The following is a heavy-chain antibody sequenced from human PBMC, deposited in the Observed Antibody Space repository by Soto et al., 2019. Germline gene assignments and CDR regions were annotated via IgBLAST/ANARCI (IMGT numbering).Heavy chain of an antibody. J-gene: IGHJ4*02. V-gene: IGHV3-23*01. CDR2: MSGSGDNA. Sequence: EVQFLESGGGLVQPGGSLRLSCAASGFIFSSYAMSWVRQAPGKGLEWVSAMSGSGDNAYYADSVKGRFTIARGNSKNLLTLQMKSLRAEDTAIYYCARFFAAGTRGYLDSWGQGTLVTVSS. CDR1: GFIFSSYA. D-gene: IGHD3-3*01. CDR3: ARFFAAGTRGYLDS.